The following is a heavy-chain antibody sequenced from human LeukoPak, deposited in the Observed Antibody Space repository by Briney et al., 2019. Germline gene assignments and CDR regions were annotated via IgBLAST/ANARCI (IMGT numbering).Heavy chain of an antibody. Sequence: ASVKVSCKASGYTFTGYFMHCVREAPGQGLEWRGWINPNSGGTNYPQKFQGRVTMTRDTSISKAYMKLRRLRPDATAVYYCVRIAAAGEIFDYWGQGTLVTVSS. CDR3: VRIAAAGEIFDY. CDR2: INPNSGGT. J-gene: IGHJ4*02. V-gene: IGHV1-2*02. D-gene: IGHD6-13*01. CDR1: GYTFTGYF.